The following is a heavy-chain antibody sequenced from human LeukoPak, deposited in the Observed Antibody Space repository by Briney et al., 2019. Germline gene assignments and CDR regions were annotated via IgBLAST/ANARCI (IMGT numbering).Heavy chain of an antibody. V-gene: IGHV3-11*06. CDR3: ARIPGSSWSLGAWFDP. D-gene: IGHD6-13*01. CDR2: ISSNSSYT. J-gene: IGHJ5*02. CDR1: GFTSSDYY. Sequence: PGGSLRLSCAASGFTSSDYYMSWFRQAPGKGLEWVSYISSNSSYTNYADSVKGRFTISRDNAKNSLYLQMNSLRAEDTAVYYCARIPGSSWSLGAWFDPWGQGTLVTVSS.